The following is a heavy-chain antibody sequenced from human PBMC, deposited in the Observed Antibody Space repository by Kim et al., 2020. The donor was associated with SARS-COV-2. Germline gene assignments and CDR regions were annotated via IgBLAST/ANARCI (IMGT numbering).Heavy chain of an antibody. CDR2: ISYDGSNK. CDR3: AKSNSGGPRLLFDY. V-gene: IGHV3-30*18. J-gene: IGHJ4*02. CDR1: GFTFSSYG. Sequence: GGSLRLSCAASGFTFSSYGMHWVRQAPGKGLEWVAVISYDGSNKYYADSVKGRFTISRDNSKNTLYLQMNSLRAEDTAVYYCAKSNSGGPRLLFDYWGQGTLVTVSS. D-gene: IGHD6-19*01.